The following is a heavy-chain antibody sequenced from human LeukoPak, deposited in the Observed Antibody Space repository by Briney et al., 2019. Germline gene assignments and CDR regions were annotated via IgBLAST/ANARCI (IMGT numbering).Heavy chain of an antibody. V-gene: IGHV1-2*02. Sequence: ASVKVSCKASGYTFTGYYMHWVRQAPGQGLEWMGWINPNSGGTNYAQKFQGRVTMTRDTSISTAYMELSRLRSDDTAVYYCARDQSSWYVSFDYWGQGTLVTVSS. J-gene: IGHJ4*02. CDR1: GYTFTGYY. D-gene: IGHD6-13*01. CDR2: INPNSGGT. CDR3: ARDQSSWYVSFDY.